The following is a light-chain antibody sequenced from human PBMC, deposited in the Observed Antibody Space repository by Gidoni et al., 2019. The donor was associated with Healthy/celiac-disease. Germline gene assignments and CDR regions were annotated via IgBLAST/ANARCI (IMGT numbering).Light chain of an antibody. V-gene: IGKV3-15*01. J-gene: IGKJ1*01. CDR3: QQYNNWSWT. CDR2: GAS. CDR1: QSVSSN. Sequence: EIVMTQSPATLSVSPGERATLSCRASQSVSSNLAWYQQKPGQAPRLLIYGASTRATGIPASFSGSGSGTEFTLTISSLQSEDFAVYYCQQYNNWSWTFXQXTKVEIK.